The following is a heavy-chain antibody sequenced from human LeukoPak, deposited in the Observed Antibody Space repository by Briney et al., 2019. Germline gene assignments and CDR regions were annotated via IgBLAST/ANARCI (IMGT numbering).Heavy chain of an antibody. Sequence: ASVKVSCKASGYTFTSYGISWVRQAPGQGLEWMGWISAYNGNTNYAQKLQGRVTMTEDTSTDTAYMELSSLRSEDTAVYYCAIGAYGGNPNDYWGQGTLVTVSS. J-gene: IGHJ4*02. D-gene: IGHD4-23*01. CDR2: ISAYNGNT. CDR1: GYTFTSYG. CDR3: AIGAYGGNPNDY. V-gene: IGHV1-18*01.